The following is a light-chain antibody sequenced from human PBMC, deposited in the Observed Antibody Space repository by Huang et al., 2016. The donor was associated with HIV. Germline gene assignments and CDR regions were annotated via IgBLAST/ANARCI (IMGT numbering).Light chain of an antibody. CDR1: QTISNY. J-gene: IGKJ1*01. V-gene: IGKV1-39*01. CDR2: AAS. Sequence: DIQMTQSPSSLSASVGDRVTITCRASQTISNYLTWYQQKPGKAPKLLISAASSSQSGVPSMFTGSGSGTDFTLTISSLQPDYFATYYCQQSHSTPRTFGQGTRVEIK. CDR3: QQSHSTPRT.